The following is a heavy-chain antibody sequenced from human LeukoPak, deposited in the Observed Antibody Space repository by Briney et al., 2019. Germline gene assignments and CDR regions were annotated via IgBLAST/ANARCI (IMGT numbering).Heavy chain of an antibody. CDR1: GYTFTGYY. D-gene: IGHD3-3*01. Sequence: GASVKVSCKASGYTFTGYYMHWVRQAPGQGLEWMGWINPNSGGTNYAQKFQGRVTMTRDTSISTAYMELSRLRSDDTAVYYCARCFGVVMWGMDVWGQGTTVTVSS. CDR2: INPNSGGT. V-gene: IGHV1-2*02. CDR3: ARCFGVVMWGMDV. J-gene: IGHJ6*02.